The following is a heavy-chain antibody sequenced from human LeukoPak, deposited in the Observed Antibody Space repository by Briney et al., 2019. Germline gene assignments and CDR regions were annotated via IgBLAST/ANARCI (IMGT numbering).Heavy chain of an antibody. V-gene: IGHV4-34*01. CDR2: INHSGST. J-gene: IGHJ5*02. CDR1: GGSFSGYY. D-gene: IGHD4-17*01. Sequence: SETLSLTCAVYGGSFSGYYWSWIRQPPGKGLEWIGEINHSGSTNYNPSLKSRVTISVDTSKNQFSLKLSSVTAADTAVYYCARDKGLDYGALFDPWGQGTLVTVSS. CDR3: ARDKGLDYGALFDP.